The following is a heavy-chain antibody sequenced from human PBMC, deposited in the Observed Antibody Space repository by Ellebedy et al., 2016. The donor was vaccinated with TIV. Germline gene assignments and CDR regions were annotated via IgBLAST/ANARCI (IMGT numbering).Heavy chain of an antibody. J-gene: IGHJ5*02. CDR1: GGSISSGFYY. CDR2: FYYTGNT. CDR3: ARLVQGYLYGPFDP. V-gene: IGHV4-39*01. D-gene: IGHD5-18*01. Sequence: MPSETLSLTCTVSGGSISSGFYYWGWLRQPPGKGLEWLGRFYYTGNTYYNPSLKSRVTISVHTSENRFSLKLGSVTAADTAVYFCARLVQGYLYGPFDPWGQGSLVTVSS.